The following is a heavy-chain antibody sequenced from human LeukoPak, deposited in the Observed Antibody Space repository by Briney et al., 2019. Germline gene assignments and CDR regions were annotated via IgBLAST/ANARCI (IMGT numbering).Heavy chain of an antibody. D-gene: IGHD6-19*01. Sequence: GGSLRLSCAASGFTFGSYGMSWVRQAPGKGLEWVSAISGSGGSTYYADSVKGRFTISRDNSKNALYLQMNSLRAEDTAVYYCAGGGHSSGWFYYYYMDVWGKGTTVTVSS. J-gene: IGHJ6*03. CDR2: ISGSGGST. V-gene: IGHV3-23*01. CDR1: GFTFGSYG. CDR3: AGGGHSSGWFYYYYMDV.